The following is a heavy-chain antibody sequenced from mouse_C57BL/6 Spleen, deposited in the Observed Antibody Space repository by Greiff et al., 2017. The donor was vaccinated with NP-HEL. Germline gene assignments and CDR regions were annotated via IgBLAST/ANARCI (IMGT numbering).Heavy chain of an antibody. CDR2: IYPGNGDT. CDR3: ARCGDGSSYYAMDY. CDR1: GYTFTSYI. V-gene: IGHV1-12*01. Sequence: QVQLKQSGAELVRPGASVKMSCKASGYTFTSYIMHWVKQTPRQGLEWIGAIYPGNGDTSYNQKFKGKATLTVDKSSSTAYMQLSSLKSEDSAVYFCARCGDGSSYYAMDYWGQGTSVTVSS. D-gene: IGHD1-1*01. J-gene: IGHJ4*01.